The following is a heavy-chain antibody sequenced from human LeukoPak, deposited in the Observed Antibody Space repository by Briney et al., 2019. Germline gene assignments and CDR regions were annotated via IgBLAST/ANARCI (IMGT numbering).Heavy chain of an antibody. CDR3: ARGGTDFWSALGYDAFDI. V-gene: IGHV3-64*01. D-gene: IGHD3-3*01. J-gene: IGHJ3*02. CDR1: GFTFSSYA. CDR2: ISSNGGST. Sequence: GGSLRLSCAASGFTFSSYAMHWVRQAPGKGLGYVSAISSNGGSTYYANSVKGRFTISRDNSKNTLYLQMGSLRAEDMAVYYCARGGTDFWSALGYDAFDIWGQGTMVTVSS.